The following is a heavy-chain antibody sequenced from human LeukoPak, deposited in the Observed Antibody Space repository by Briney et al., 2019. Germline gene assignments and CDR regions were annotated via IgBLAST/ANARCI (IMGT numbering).Heavy chain of an antibody. CDR2: IYPNNGAT. CDR3: ARDGPAQMVDFDY. D-gene: IGHD3-10*01. J-gene: IGHJ4*02. CDR1: GYTFSGTGWY. V-gene: IGHV1-2*02. Sequence: ASVKVSCKASGYTFSGTGWYLYWLRQAPGQGLECMGWIYPNNGATAYGQKFQGRVAMTRDTSITTAYMELSRLRPDDTAVYYCARDGPAQMVDFDYWGQGTLVTVSS.